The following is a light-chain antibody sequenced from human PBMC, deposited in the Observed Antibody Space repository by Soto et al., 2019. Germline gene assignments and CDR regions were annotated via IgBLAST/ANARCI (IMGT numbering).Light chain of an antibody. Sequence: NFMLTQPHSVSESPGKTVTISCTRSSGSIASNYVQWYQQRPGSAPTTVIYEDNQRPSGVPDRFSGSIDSSSNSASLTISGLKTEDEAGYYCQSYDSSNPHVVFGGGTKLTVL. CDR2: EDN. J-gene: IGLJ2*01. V-gene: IGLV6-57*03. CDR1: SGSIASNY. CDR3: QSYDSSNPHVV.